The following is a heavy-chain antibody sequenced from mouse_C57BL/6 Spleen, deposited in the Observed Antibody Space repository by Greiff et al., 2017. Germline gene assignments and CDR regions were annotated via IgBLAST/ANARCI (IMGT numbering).Heavy chain of an antibody. Sequence: QVQLQQSGPELVKPGASVKISCKASGYAFSSSWMNWVKQRPGKGLEWIGRIYPGDGDTNYNGKFKGKATLTADKSSSPAYMQLSSLTSEDSAVYFCARSGGQGMDYWGQGTSVTVSS. CDR2: IYPGDGDT. CDR3: ARSGGQGMDY. D-gene: IGHD3-3*01. CDR1: GYAFSSSW. V-gene: IGHV1-82*01. J-gene: IGHJ4*01.